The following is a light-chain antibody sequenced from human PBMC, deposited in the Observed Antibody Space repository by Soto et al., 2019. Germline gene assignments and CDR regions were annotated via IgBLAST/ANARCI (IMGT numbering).Light chain of an antibody. Sequence: EIVLTQSPGTLSLSPGERATLSCRASQSITNNYLAWYQQKPGRAHRLLIYGASSRATGIPDRFSGSGSGTDFTLTISRLEPEDFAVYYCQQYGSSPWTFGQGTKVEIK. J-gene: IGKJ1*01. CDR3: QQYGSSPWT. CDR1: QSITNNY. CDR2: GAS. V-gene: IGKV3-20*01.